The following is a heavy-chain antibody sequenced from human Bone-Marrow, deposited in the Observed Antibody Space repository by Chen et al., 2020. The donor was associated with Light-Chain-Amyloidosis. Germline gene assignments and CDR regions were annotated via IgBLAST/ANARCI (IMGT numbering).Heavy chain of an antibody. CDR2: INSGGSYI. CDR3: ARDYLDFSNYGDALDV. Sequence: EVQLVESGGGLVEPGGSLRLSCAASGFAFSYYSMNWVRQAPGKGLQRVSSINSGGSYIFYADSVKGRFTISRDTAKNSLYLQMHGLRAEDTAIYYCARDYLDFSNYGDALDVWGQGTMVTVSS. CDR1: GFAFSYYS. V-gene: IGHV3-21*01. D-gene: IGHD4-4*01. J-gene: IGHJ3*01.